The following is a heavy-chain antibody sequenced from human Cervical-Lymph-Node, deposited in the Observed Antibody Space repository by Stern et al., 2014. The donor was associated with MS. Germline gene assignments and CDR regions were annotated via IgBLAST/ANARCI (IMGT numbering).Heavy chain of an antibody. CDR1: GYTLTNYP. Sequence: QVQLVQSGSELKEPGASVKVSCKASGYTLTNYPMNWVRKAPGQGLEWMGWINTNTGNSTYAQGFTGRFVFSLDTSVSTAYLHISSLKAEDTAVYYCARDFVDTAMITRSDYLDSWGQGTLVTVSS. CDR3: ARDFVDTAMITRSDYLDS. V-gene: IGHV7-4-1*02. J-gene: IGHJ4*02. D-gene: IGHD5-18*01. CDR2: INTNTGNS.